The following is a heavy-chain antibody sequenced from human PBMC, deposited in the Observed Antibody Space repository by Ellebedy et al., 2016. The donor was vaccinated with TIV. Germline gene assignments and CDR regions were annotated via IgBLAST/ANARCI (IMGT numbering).Heavy chain of an antibody. CDR1: GGSLSSYY. V-gene: IGHV4-59*01. CDR2: IYFGGNT. CDR3: AKWNGGWYAFDV. J-gene: IGHJ3*01. Sequence: SETLSLTCTLSGGSLSSYYWSWMRQAPGKALEWIGYIYFGGNTEYNPSLKSRVTMSVDTSKKEFSLKVTSVTAADTAVYYCAKWNGGWYAFDVWGQGTMVTVSS. D-gene: IGHD6-19*01.